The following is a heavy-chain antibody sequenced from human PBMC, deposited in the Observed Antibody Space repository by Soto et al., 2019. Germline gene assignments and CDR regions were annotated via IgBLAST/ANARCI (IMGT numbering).Heavy chain of an antibody. CDR1: AFSFSSYA. V-gene: IGHV3-30*18. D-gene: IGHD3-10*01. CDR3: AKNYYGAGSYLMMDDY. J-gene: IGHJ4*02. Sequence: QVRLVESGGGVVQPGRSLRLSCVASAFSFSSYAMHWVRQAPGKGLEWVAVISYDGNNKWYADSVKGRFTISRDKYENTLYLQMTSLRAEDTAVYYCAKNYYGAGSYLMMDDYWGQGTLVTVSA. CDR2: ISYDGNNK.